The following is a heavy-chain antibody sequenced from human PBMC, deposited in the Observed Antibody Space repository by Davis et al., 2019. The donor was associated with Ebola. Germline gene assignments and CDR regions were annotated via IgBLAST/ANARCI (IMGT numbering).Heavy chain of an antibody. V-gene: IGHV3-73*01. CDR3: TSSLSGVDP. Sequence: GGSLKISCAASGFTFSGSAMHWVRQASGPGLEWVGRFRSKANSYATAYAASVKGRFTISRDDSKNTAYLQMNSLKTEDTAVYYCTSSLSGVDPWGQGTLVTVSS. D-gene: IGHD3-10*01. CDR1: GFTFSGSA. J-gene: IGHJ5*02. CDR2: FRSKANSYAT.